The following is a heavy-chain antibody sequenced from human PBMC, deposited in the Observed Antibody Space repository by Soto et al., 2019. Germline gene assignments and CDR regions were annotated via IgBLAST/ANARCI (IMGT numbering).Heavy chain of an antibody. D-gene: IGHD3-22*01. CDR1: GYTLTSYY. CDR3: ARGTYYYDISTTPNDY. Sequence: QVQLVQSGAEVKKPGASVKVSCKVSGYTLTSYYLHWVRQALRQGHEWMGIINASGGSTSYSQKFQGRVNMTRVTTTCTVYMELSSLRSEDTAVYYCARGTYYYDISTTPNDYWGQETLVTVSS. J-gene: IGHJ4*02. CDR2: INASGGST. V-gene: IGHV1-46*01.